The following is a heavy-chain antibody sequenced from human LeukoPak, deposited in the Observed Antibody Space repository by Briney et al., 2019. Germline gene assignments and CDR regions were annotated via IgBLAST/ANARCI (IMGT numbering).Heavy chain of an antibody. J-gene: IGHJ4*02. CDR2: IWSDGTNQ. V-gene: IGHV3-33*01. CDR1: GFTFSHYG. Sequence: GGSLRLSCATSGFTFSHYGMHWVRQAPGKGLEWVAVIWSDGTNQFYAVSVKGRFTISRDSSKTVYLQMNSLRVEDTAVYFCARDAQRGFDYSNSLQYWGQGTLVTVSS. CDR3: ARDAQRGFDYSNSLQY. D-gene: IGHD4-11*01.